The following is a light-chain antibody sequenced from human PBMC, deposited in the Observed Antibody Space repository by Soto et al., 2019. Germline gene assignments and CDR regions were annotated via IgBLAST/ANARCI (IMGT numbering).Light chain of an antibody. CDR3: SSFRSSSTSYV. J-gene: IGLJ1*01. V-gene: IGLV2-14*03. CDR2: DVS. Sequence: QSELAQPASVSGSPGQSITISCTRTSSDIGDSNYVSWYQQHPGKAPKLVIYDVSNRPSGVSNRFSGSKSANTASLTISGLQAEDEADYYCSSFRSSSTSYVFGTGTKVTVL. CDR1: SSDIGDSNY.